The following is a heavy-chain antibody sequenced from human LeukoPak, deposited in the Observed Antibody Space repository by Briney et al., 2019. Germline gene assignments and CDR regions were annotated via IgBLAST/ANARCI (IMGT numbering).Heavy chain of an antibody. D-gene: IGHD3-9*01. V-gene: IGHV3-48*04. J-gene: IGHJ5*02. CDR1: GFTFSDYS. CDR2: ISSSGSNK. CDR3: ARTAFDWSQVGGNWFDP. Sequence: GGSLRHSCAASGFTFSDYSLNWVRQAPGKGLEWISYISSSGSNKAYADSIEGRFTISRDNGKNSLYLQMNSLRADDTAVYYCARTAFDWSQVGGNWFDPWGQGTLVTVSS.